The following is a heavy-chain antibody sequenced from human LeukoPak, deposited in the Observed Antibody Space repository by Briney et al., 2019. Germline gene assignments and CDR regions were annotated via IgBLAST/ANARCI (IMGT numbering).Heavy chain of an antibody. CDR2: ISGSGGST. D-gene: IGHD3-22*01. CDR1: GFTFSSYA. V-gene: IGHV3-23*01. CDR3: ATHIGDYYDSSGPDAFDI. Sequence: GGSLRLSCAASGFTFSSYATSWVRQAPGKGLEWVSAISGSGGSTYYADSVKGRFTISRDNSKNTLYLQMNSLRAEDTAVYYCATHIGDYYDSSGPDAFDIWGQGTMVTVSS. J-gene: IGHJ3*02.